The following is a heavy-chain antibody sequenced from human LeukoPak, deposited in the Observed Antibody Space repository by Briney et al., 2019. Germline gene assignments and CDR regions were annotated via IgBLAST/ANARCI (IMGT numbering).Heavy chain of an antibody. V-gene: IGHV3-53*01. CDR1: GFTVSSNY. CDR3: ASPAVYDSRDY. Sequence: GGSLRLSCAASGFTVSSNYMSWVRQAPGKGLEWVSVIYSGGCTYYADSVKGRFTISRDNSKNTLYLQMNSLRAEDTAVYYCASPAVYDSRDYWGQGTLVTVSS. D-gene: IGHD5/OR15-5a*01. CDR2: IYSGGCT. J-gene: IGHJ4*02.